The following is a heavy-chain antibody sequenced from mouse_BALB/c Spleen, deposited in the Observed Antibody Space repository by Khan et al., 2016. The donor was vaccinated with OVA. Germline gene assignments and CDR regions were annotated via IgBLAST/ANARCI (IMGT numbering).Heavy chain of an antibody. D-gene: IGHD2-14*01. V-gene: IGHV1S22*01. CDR2: ISPGSGST. Sequence: LQQPGSELVRPGASVKLSCKASGYIFTSYWMHWVKPRPGQGLEWIGNISPGSGSTNYDEKFKSKATLNVDTSFSTANMQPSSLTSEDSAVYYCTRGEYDGDYWGQGTTLTVSS. CDR3: TRGEYDGDY. CDR1: GYIFTSYW. J-gene: IGHJ2*01.